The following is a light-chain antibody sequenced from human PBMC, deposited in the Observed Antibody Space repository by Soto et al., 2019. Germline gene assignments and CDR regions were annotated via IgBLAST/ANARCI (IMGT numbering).Light chain of an antibody. CDR3: QKYNSAPQT. V-gene: IGKV1-27*01. J-gene: IGKJ1*01. CDR1: QSVRSW. CDR2: AAS. Sequence: DIQMIQSPSTMSASVGDRVNITCRASQSVRSWLAWYQQKPGRAPKFLIYAASTLQSGVPSRFSGSGSGTDFTLTISSLQPEDVATYYCQKYNSAPQTFGQGTKVDIK.